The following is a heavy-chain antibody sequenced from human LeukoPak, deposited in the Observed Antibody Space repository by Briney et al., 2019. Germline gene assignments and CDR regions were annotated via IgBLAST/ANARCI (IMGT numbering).Heavy chain of an antibody. CDR1: GFTFSSYW. V-gene: IGHV3-7*01. CDR2: IKQDGSEK. J-gene: IGHJ4*02. D-gene: IGHD3-22*01. CDR3: ARLVYYYDSSGWLDY. Sequence: GGSLRLSCAASGFTFSSYWMSWVSQAPGKGLERVANIKQDGSEKYYVDSVKGRFSISRDNAKNSLYLQMNSLRAEDTAVYYCARLVYYYDSSGWLDYWGQGTLVTVSS.